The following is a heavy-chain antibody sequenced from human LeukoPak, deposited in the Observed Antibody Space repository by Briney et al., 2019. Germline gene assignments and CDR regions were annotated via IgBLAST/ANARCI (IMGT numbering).Heavy chain of an antibody. V-gene: IGHV1-2*02. CDR1: GYTFTDYY. Sequence: EASVRVSCKASGYTFTDYYMHWVRQARGQGFEWMGWINPNDGDTNYAQKFQGRVTMTRDTSISTAHTEVSRLRSDDTAVYYCARANFLYCSSTTCLFDYWGQGTLFTVSS. D-gene: IGHD2-2*01. CDR3: ARANFLYCSSTTCLFDY. CDR2: INPNDGDT. J-gene: IGHJ4*02.